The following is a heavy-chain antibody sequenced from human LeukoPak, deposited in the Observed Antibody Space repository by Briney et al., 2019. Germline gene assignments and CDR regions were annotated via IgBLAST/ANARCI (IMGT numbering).Heavy chain of an antibody. CDR3: ARRYVLGSYSDH. Sequence: GESLKISCKGSGYTFTNYWIGWVRQMPGKGLEWMGIIYPADSDTRYSPSFQGQVTMSADKSISTAYLQWSSLKASDTAIYYCARRYVLGSYSDHWGQGTLVTVSS. CDR1: GYTFTNYW. D-gene: IGHD3-10*01. J-gene: IGHJ4*02. CDR2: IYPADSDT. V-gene: IGHV5-51*01.